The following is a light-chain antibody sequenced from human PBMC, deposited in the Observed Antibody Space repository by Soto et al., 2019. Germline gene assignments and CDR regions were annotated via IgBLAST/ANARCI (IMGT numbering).Light chain of an antibody. J-gene: IGLJ3*02. CDR1: SSDVGTYNY. CDR2: DVT. CDR3: CSYAGNFWV. V-gene: IGLV2-11*01. Sequence: QSVLTQPRSVSGSPGQSVTISCNGTSSDVGTYNYVSWYQQHPGKAPTLLIFDVTERPSGVPDRFSGSKSGNTASLIISGLRAEDEADYHCCSYAGNFWVFGGGTKLTVL.